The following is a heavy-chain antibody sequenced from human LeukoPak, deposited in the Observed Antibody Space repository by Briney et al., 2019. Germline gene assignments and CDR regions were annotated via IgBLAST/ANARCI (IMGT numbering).Heavy chain of an antibody. D-gene: IGHD3-22*01. V-gene: IGHV3-48*03. CDR1: GFTFSTYE. J-gene: IGHJ3*02. Sequence: GGSLRLSCAASGFTFSTYEMNWVRQAPGKGLEWVSYISSSGNTIYYADSVKGRFTISRDNAQNSLYLQMYSLRAEDTAVYYCARDHHRRHYDSQARDTFDIWGQGTMVTVSS. CDR3: ARDHHRRHYDSQARDTFDI. CDR2: ISSSGNTI.